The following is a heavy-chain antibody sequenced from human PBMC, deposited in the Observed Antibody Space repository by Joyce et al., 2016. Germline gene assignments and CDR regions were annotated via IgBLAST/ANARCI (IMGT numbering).Heavy chain of an antibody. Sequence: EVHLVEFGGGLVKPGGSLRLSFAASGFPFSNYNMNWVRQAPGKGLEWFSSINSGTTYKYYADSVQGRFTISRDNAKNSLYLQMNSLRAEDTAVYYCARDLGYFDYWGQGTLVTVSS. CDR1: GFPFSNYN. CDR3: ARDLGYFDY. V-gene: IGHV3-21*01. CDR2: INSGTTYK. J-gene: IGHJ4*02.